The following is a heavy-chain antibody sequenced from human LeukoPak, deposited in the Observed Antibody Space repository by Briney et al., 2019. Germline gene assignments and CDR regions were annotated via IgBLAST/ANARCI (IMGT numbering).Heavy chain of an antibody. CDR1: GYTFTTYY. D-gene: IGHD6-19*01. Sequence: ASVKVSCKSSGYTFTTYYIHWVRQAPGQGLEWMGIVNPSAGSTSYAQKFQGRVTMTRDTSTSTVYMELSSLRSEDTAVYYCARGGGTAVADRKSKFDDWGQGTLVTVSS. J-gene: IGHJ4*02. V-gene: IGHV1-46*01. CDR2: VNPSAGST. CDR3: ARGGGTAVADRKSKFDD.